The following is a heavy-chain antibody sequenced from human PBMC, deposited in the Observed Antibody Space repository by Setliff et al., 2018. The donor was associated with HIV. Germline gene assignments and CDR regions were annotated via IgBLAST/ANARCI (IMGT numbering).Heavy chain of an antibody. Sequence: GGSLRLSCAASGFTFSSYWMHWVRQAPGKGLVWVSHINSDGSTTNYADSVKGRFTISRDNAKNTLYREMNSLTAEDTAVYYCASQIAVGIWGQGTMVTVSS. J-gene: IGHJ3*02. V-gene: IGHV3-74*01. D-gene: IGHD6-19*01. CDR2: INSDGSTT. CDR1: GFTFSSYW. CDR3: ASQIAVGI.